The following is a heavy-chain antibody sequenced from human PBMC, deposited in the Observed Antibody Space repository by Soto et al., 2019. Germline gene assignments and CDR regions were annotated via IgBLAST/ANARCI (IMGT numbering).Heavy chain of an antibody. J-gene: IGHJ6*02. CDR3: ARDLTVLEANENMDV. V-gene: IGHV3-7*01. CDR1: GFSFTTYW. Sequence: PGGSLRLSCAASGFSFTTYWMAWVRQAPGKGLEWVANIREDGSEKNYVDSVKGRFSVSGDDAKKSLYLQMNSLRAEDTAVYYCARDLTVLEANENMDVWGQGTTVTVSS. CDR2: IREDGSEK. D-gene: IGHD3-3*01.